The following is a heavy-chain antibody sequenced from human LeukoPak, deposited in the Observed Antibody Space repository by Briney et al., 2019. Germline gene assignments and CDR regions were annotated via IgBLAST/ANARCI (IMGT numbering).Heavy chain of an antibody. CDR3: ARPSTGSYYYYYGMDV. CDR1: GGTFSSYA. Sequence: ASVKVSCKASGGTFSSYAISWVRQAPGQGLEWMGGIIPIFGTANYAQKFQGRVTITADESTSTAYMELSSLRSEDTAVYYCARPSTGSYYYYYGMDVWGQGTTVTVSS. D-gene: IGHD1-1*01. CDR2: IIPIFGTA. V-gene: IGHV1-69*13. J-gene: IGHJ6*02.